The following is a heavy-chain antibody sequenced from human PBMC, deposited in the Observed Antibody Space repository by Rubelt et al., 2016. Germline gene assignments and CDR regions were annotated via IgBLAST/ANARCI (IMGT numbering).Heavy chain of an antibody. J-gene: IGHJ4*02. V-gene: IGHV3-48*03. CDR1: GFTFSSYD. D-gene: IGHD4-17*01. CDR3: ARDHGYYAGYFDY. Sequence: EVQLVESGGGLVQPGGSLRLSCAASGFTFSSYDMNWVRQAPGKGLEWVSYISRSGSTIYYADSVKGRFTISRDNAKNSLYLQMNSLRPEDTALYYWARDHGYYAGYFDYWGQGTLVTVSS. CDR2: ISRSGSTI.